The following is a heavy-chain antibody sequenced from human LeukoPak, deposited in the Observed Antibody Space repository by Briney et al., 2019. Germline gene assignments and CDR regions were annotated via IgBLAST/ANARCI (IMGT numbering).Heavy chain of an antibody. CDR3: ARDKALNS. V-gene: IGHV3-48*03. Sequence: GGSLRLSCAGSGFNFSTYEMNWVRQVPGKGLEWLSYISSRGSSIYYADSVKGRFTISRDNAKNSLYLQMNSLRAEDTAVYFCARDKALNSCGQGTLVTVSS. CDR1: GFNFSTYE. CDR2: ISSRGSSI. J-gene: IGHJ4*02.